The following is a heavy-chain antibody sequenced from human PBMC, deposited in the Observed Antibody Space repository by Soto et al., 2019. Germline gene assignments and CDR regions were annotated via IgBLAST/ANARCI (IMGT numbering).Heavy chain of an antibody. D-gene: IGHD6-19*01. CDR3: ARVHVMVVAGSTFDY. V-gene: IGHV4-38-2*02. CDR2: IYHGGTT. J-gene: IGHJ4*01. CDR1: GYSISSGSY. Sequence: SETLSLTCTVSGYSISSGSYCAWIRQPPGKGPEWIASIYHGGTTFYNPSLKSRITISVDTSSNQFSLKLTSVTAADTAVYYCARVHVMVVAGSTFDYWGHGTLVTVSS.